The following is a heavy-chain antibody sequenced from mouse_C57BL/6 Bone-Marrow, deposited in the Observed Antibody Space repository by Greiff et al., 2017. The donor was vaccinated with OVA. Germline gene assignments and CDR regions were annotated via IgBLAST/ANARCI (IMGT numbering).Heavy chain of an antibody. CDR1: GFSLTSYG. Sequence: QVQLQQSGPGLVQPSQSLSITCTVSGFSLTSYGVHWVRQSPGKGLEWLGVIWSGGSTDYNAAFISRLSISKDNSKSQVFFKMNSLQADDTAIYYCARGGITTHYFDYWGQGTTLTVSS. CDR2: IWSGGST. J-gene: IGHJ2*01. D-gene: IGHD2-4*01. V-gene: IGHV2-2*01. CDR3: ARGGITTHYFDY.